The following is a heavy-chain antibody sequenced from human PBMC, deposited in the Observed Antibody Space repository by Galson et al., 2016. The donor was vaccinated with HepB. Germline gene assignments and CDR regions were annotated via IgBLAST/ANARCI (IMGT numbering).Heavy chain of an antibody. CDR2: IKEDGRDK. V-gene: IGHV3-7*01. CDR1: GFTFSSHW. CDR3: ARRLNMIRAVGWGYGMDV. Sequence: SLRLSCAASGFTFSSHWMTWVRQAPGKGPEWVASIKEDGRDKPYEDSVRGRFTISRDNAKNSLYLQMNSLRVEDTAVYYCARRLNMIRAVGWGYGMDVWGQGTTVTVSS. D-gene: IGHD3-10*01. J-gene: IGHJ6*02.